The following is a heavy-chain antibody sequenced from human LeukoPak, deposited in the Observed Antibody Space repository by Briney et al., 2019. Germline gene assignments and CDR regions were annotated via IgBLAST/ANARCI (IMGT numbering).Heavy chain of an antibody. CDR3: AKYSFSSCLNYFDH. Sequence: SETLSLTCTVSGGPISSYYWSWIRQPTGMGLEWIGYMYYSGYTNYNPSLKSRVTTSVDMSKNQFSLKLSSVTAADTAVYYCAKYSFSSCLNYFDHLGQGTLVTVSS. D-gene: IGHD6-19*01. J-gene: IGHJ4*02. CDR1: GGPISSYY. V-gene: IGHV4-59*01. CDR2: MYYSGYT.